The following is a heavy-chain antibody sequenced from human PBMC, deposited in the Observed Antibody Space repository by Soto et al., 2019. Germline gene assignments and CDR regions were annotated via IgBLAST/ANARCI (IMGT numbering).Heavy chain of an antibody. J-gene: IGHJ4*02. D-gene: IGHD3-9*01. CDR3: AKDFSYYDILTGCFDY. CDR1: GFTFSIYA. Sequence: SLRLSCAASGFTFSIYAMSWVRQAPGKGLEWVSAISGSGGSTYYADSVKGRFTISRDNSKNTLYLQMNSLRAEDTAVYYCAKDFSYYDILTGCFDYWGQGTLVTVSS. CDR2: ISGSGGST. V-gene: IGHV3-23*01.